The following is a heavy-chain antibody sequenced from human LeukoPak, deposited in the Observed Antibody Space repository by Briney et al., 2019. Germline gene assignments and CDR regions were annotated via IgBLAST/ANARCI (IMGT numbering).Heavy chain of an antibody. D-gene: IGHD3-3*01. J-gene: IGHJ4*02. CDR3: ARVPYDFWSGSQPNFDY. CDR1: GYTFTGYY. Sequence: EASVKVSCRASGYTFTGYYMHWVRQAPGQGLEWMGWINPNSGGTNYAQKFQGRVTMTRDTSISTAYMELSRLRSDDTAVYYCARVPYDFWSGSQPNFDYWGQGTLVTVSS. V-gene: IGHV1-2*02. CDR2: INPNSGGT.